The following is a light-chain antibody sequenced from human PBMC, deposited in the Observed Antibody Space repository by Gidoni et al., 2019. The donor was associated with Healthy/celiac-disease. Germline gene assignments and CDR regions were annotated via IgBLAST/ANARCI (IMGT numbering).Light chain of an antibody. CDR2: DAS. CDR3: QQYDNLPYT. CDR1: QDSSNY. Sequence: IQMTQSPSSLSASVGDRVTITCQASQDSSNYLNWYQQKPGKAPKLLLYDASNLETGVPSRISGSGAGTDFTFTSSSLQPEDIATYYCQQYDNLPYTFGQGTKLEIK. V-gene: IGKV1-33*01. J-gene: IGKJ2*01.